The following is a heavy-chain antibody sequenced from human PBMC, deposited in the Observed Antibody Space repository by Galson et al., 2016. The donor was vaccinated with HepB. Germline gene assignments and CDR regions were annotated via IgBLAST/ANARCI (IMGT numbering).Heavy chain of an antibody. CDR3: STDLEMSLLFPFDY. Sequence: SLRLSCAASGLTFSNVWMSWVRQAPGKGLEWVGRIKSKTDGGTRDYAAPVKGRFTISRDDSKNTLYLQMNRLKTEDTAVYYCSTDLEMSLLFPFDYWGQGTLVAVSS. V-gene: IGHV3-15*01. J-gene: IGHJ4*02. CDR1: GLTFSNVW. D-gene: IGHD3-10*02. CDR2: IKSKTDGGTR.